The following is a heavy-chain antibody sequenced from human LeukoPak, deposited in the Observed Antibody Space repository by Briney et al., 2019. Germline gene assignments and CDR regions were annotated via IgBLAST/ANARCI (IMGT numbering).Heavy chain of an antibody. CDR2: INEDGSKK. D-gene: IGHD6-6*01. Sequence: GGSLRLSCAASGFTFTNYWMIWVRQAPGKGLEWVANINEDGSKKYYVGSVEGRFTISRDNAKNSVFLQMNSLRAEDTAMYYCVSSSYSSSSSWGQGTLVTVSS. CDR3: VSSSYSSSSS. CDR1: GFTFTNYW. V-gene: IGHV3-7*01. J-gene: IGHJ5*02.